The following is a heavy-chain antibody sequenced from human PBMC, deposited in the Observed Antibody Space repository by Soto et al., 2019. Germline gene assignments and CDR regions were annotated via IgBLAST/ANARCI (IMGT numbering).Heavy chain of an antibody. V-gene: IGHV1-69*01. CDR2: IIPNFGTA. D-gene: IGHD2-21*01. Sequence: QVQLVQSGAEVKKPGSSVKVSCKASGGTFSSYAISWVRQAPGQGLEWMGGIIPNFGTANYAQTFQGRVRITADESTSTDYMELSSLRSADTAVYYCAREDSIGGYYYYGMDVWGQGTTVTVSS. CDR1: GGTFSSYA. CDR3: AREDSIGGYYYYGMDV. J-gene: IGHJ6*02.